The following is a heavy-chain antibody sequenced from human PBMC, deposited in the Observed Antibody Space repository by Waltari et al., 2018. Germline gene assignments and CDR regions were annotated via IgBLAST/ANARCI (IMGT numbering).Heavy chain of an antibody. CDR3: ARELRVGWFDP. CDR1: GFTFSSYN. CDR2: ISSNRNTV. D-gene: IGHD4-17*01. J-gene: IGHJ5*02. Sequence: EVQLVESGGGLVQPGGSLSLPCAASGFTFSSYNMNWVRQAPGKGLEWISHISSNRNTVYYADSVRGRFTISRDNGQNSLYLQMNNLSAEDTAIYYCARELRVGWFDPWGQGTLVTVSS. V-gene: IGHV3-48*01.